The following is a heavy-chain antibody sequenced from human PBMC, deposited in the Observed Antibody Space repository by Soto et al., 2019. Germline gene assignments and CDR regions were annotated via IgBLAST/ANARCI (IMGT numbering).Heavy chain of an antibody. CDR1: GYSFTTYW. D-gene: IGHD3-10*01. J-gene: IGHJ4*01. Sequence: GESLKISCKGSGYSFTTYWIACVRQMPGKGLEWVGVVYPGDSDTRYSPSFEGHVTISVDKSISTAFLQWHSLKASDNAIYFCARQSTSAGKEYWGQGTMVTVSS. CDR2: VYPGDSDT. CDR3: ARQSTSAGKEY. V-gene: IGHV5-51*01.